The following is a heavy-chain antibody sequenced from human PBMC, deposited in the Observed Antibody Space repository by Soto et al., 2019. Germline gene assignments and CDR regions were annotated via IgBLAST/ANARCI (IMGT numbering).Heavy chain of an antibody. D-gene: IGHD6-13*01. CDR1: GFTFSGSA. CDR2: IRSKAKNYAT. V-gene: IGHV3-73*01. CDR3: TRLGIAAAGTDY. J-gene: IGHJ4*02. Sequence: GSLRLSSAASGFTFSGSAIHWFRQSSGKGLEWVGRIRSKAKNYATVYAASVKGRFTISRDDSKNTAYLQMNSLKTEDTAVYYCTRLGIAAAGTDYWGQGTLVTVSS.